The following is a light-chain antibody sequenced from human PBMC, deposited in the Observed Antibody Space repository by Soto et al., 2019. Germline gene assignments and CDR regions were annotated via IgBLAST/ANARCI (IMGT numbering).Light chain of an antibody. V-gene: IGLV2-14*01. CDR1: SSDVGGYNY. CDR2: EVS. CDR3: SSFTSSSTFV. Sequence: QSVLTQPASVSGSAGQLITISCTGTSSDVGGYNYVSWYQQNPGKAPKLMVHEVSNRPSGVSNRFSGSKSGNTASLTISGLQAEDEADYYCSSFTSSSTFVFGTGTKVTVL. J-gene: IGLJ1*01.